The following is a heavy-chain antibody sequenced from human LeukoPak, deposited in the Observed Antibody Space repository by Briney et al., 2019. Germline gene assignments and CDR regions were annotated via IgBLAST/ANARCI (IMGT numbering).Heavy chain of an antibody. D-gene: IGHD6-13*01. J-gene: IGHJ6*03. V-gene: IGHV1-69*05. CDR2: IIPIFGTA. Sequence: GASVKVSCKASEGTFSSYAISWVRQAPGQGLEWMGGIIPIFGTANYAQKFQGRVTITTDESTSTAYMELSSLRSEDTAVYYCARYRSSSWFDMDVWGKGTTVTVSS. CDR3: ARYRSSSWFDMDV. CDR1: EGTFSSYA.